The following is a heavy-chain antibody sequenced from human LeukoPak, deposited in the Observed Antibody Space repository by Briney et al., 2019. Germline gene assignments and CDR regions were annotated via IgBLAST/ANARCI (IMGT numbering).Heavy chain of an antibody. CDR2: INPNSGGT. D-gene: IGHD6-6*01. CDR1: GYTFTGYY. V-gene: IGHV1-2*02. J-gene: IGHJ5*02. Sequence: ASVKVSCKASGYTFTGYYMHWVRQAPGQGLEWMGWINPNSGGTNYAQKFQGRVTMTRDTSMSTAYMELSRLRSDDTAVYYCAGAAFKYSSSAWEWSPNWFDPWGQGTLVTVSS. CDR3: AGAAFKYSSSAWEWSPNWFDP.